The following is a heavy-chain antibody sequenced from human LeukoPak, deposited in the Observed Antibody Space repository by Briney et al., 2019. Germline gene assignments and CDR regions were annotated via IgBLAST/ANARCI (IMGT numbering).Heavy chain of an antibody. D-gene: IGHD3/OR15-3a*01. V-gene: IGHV4-39*01. CDR2: IYYSGST. J-gene: IGHJ4*02. Sequence: SETLSLTCTVSAGSISSNSYYWGWIRQPPGKGLQWIGSIYYSGSTNSNPSLKSRVTISMDTSKNRFSLKLTSVTAADTAVYYCARQTGSGLFILPGGQGTLVTVSS. CDR1: AGSISSNSYY. CDR3: ARQTGSGLFILP.